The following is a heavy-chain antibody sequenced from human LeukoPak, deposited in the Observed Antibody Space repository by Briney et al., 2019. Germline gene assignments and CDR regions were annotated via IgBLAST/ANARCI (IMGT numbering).Heavy chain of an antibody. CDR1: GGTFSSYA. Sequence: GASVKVSCKASGGTFSSYAISWVRQAPGQGLEWMGGIIPIFGTANYAQKFQGRVTITADESTSTAYMELSSLRSEDTAVYYCASYSRYYDSSGYSSFDYWGQGTLVTVSS. CDR2: IIPIFGTA. J-gene: IGHJ4*02. V-gene: IGHV1-69*13. D-gene: IGHD3-22*01. CDR3: ASYSRYYDSSGYSSFDY.